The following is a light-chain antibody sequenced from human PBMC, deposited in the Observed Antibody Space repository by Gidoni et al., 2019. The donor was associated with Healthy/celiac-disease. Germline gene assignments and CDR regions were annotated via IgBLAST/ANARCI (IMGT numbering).Light chain of an antibody. CDR1: QSLLDSDDGNTY. V-gene: IGKV2-40*01. CDR2: TLS. J-gene: IGKJ4*01. Sequence: DIVMTQTPLSLPVTPGEPASISCRSSQSLLDSDDGNTYLDWYLQKPGQSPQLLIYTLSYRASGVPDRFRGSGSGTEDVGVYYCMQRIEFPLTFGGGTKVEIK. CDR3: MQRIEFPLT.